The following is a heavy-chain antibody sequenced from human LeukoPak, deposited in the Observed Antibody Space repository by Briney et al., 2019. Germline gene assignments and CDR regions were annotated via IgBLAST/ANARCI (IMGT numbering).Heavy chain of an antibody. CDR3: AREGPNDAFDI. Sequence: GGSLRLSCAASGLTFSSYSMNWVRQAPGKGLEWVSYISSSSTIYYADSVKGRFTISRDNAKNSLYLQMNSLRAEDTAVYYCAREGPNDAFDIWGQGTMVTVSS. V-gene: IGHV3-48*01. CDR2: ISSSSTI. CDR1: GLTFSSYS. J-gene: IGHJ3*02.